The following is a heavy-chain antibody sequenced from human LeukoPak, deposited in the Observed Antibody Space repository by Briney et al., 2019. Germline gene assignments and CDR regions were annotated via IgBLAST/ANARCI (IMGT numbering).Heavy chain of an antibody. CDR3: ARDEYTGYRYGTFDY. CDR1: GFTFGDYA. D-gene: IGHD5-18*01. Sequence: GGSLRLSCAASGFTFGDYAIHWVRQVPGKGLEWVPGISWNGNNLGYADSVKGRFTISRDNAKNSLYLQMNSLRAEDTAFYYCARDEYTGYRYGTFDYWGQGTLVTVSS. CDR2: ISWNGNNL. J-gene: IGHJ4*02. V-gene: IGHV3-9*01.